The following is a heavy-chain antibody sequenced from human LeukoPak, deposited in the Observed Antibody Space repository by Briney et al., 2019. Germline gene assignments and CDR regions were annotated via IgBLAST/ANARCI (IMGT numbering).Heavy chain of an antibody. D-gene: IGHD7-27*01. J-gene: IGHJ4*02. Sequence: GGSLRLSSSASGFAFSDYWMNWVRRAPGNGPEWVANINLGGSAKLYVDSVRGRCTISRDNAKNSLYLQLNSLRVEDTAVYYCAAWGLNNYWGQGTLVTVSS. CDR3: AAWGLNNY. V-gene: IGHV3-7*01. CDR1: GFAFSDYW. CDR2: INLGGSAK.